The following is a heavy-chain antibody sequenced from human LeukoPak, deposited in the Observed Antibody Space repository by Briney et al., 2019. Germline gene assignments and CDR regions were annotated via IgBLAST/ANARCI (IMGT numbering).Heavy chain of an antibody. J-gene: IGHJ6*03. CDR2: IYTSGST. Sequence: PSETPSLTCTVSGGSISSGSYYWSWIRQPAGKGLEWIGRIYTSGSTNYNPSLKSRVTISVDTSKNQFSLKLSSVTAADTAVYYCAGYDILTGYYTYYYMDVWGKGTTVTVSS. CDR3: AGYDILTGYYTYYYMDV. D-gene: IGHD3-9*01. V-gene: IGHV4-61*02. CDR1: GGSISSGSYY.